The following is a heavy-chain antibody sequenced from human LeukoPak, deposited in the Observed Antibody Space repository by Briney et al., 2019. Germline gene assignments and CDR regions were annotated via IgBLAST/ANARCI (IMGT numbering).Heavy chain of an antibody. D-gene: IGHD6-13*01. CDR3: AKTLPKYSSSSSLRYYYYYYMDV. CDR2: ISGSGGST. CDR1: GFTFSSYG. V-gene: IGHV3-23*01. J-gene: IGHJ6*03. Sequence: GGSLRLSCAASGFTFSSYGMSWVRQAPGKGLEWVSAISGSGGSTYYADSVKGRFTISRDNSKNTLYLQMNSLRAEDTAVYYCAKTLPKYSSSSSLRYYYYYYMDVWGKGTTVTISS.